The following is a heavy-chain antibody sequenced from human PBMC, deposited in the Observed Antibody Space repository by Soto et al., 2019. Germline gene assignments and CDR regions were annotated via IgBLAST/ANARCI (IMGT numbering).Heavy chain of an antibody. D-gene: IGHD6-19*01. CDR3: AKDLYSSGSYSPEH. V-gene: IGHV3-30*18. J-gene: IGHJ4*02. CDR2: ISYDGSNK. CDR1: GFTFSSDG. Sequence: GGSLRLSWAASGFTFSSDGMHWVRQAPGKGLEWVAVISYDGSNKYYADSVKGRFTISRGNSKNTLYLQMNSLRAEDTAVYYCAKDLYSSGSYSPEHWGQGTLVTVSS.